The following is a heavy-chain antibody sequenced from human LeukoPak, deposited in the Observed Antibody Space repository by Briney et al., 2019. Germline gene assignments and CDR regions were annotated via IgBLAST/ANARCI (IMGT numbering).Heavy chain of an antibody. Sequence: SETLSLTCTVSGGSISSSSYYWGWIRQPPGKGLEWIGSIYYSGSTYYNPSLKSRVTISVDTSKNQFSLKLSSVTAADTAVYYCARGLSHYYDSSGYYYYFDYWGQGTLVTVSS. D-gene: IGHD3-22*01. CDR2: IYYSGST. CDR3: ARGLSHYYDSSGYYYYFDY. V-gene: IGHV4-39*07. CDR1: GGSISSSSYY. J-gene: IGHJ4*02.